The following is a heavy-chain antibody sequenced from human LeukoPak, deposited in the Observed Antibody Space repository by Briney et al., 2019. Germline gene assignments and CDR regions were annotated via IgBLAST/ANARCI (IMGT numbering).Heavy chain of an antibody. CDR3: ARDCFPTKRGGWGNCFDY. CDR2: INPSGGST. J-gene: IGHJ4*02. CDR1: GYTFTSYY. Sequence: GASVKVSCKASGYTFTSYYMHWVRQAPGQGLEWMGIINPSGGSTSYAQKFQGRVTMTRDTSTSTVYMELSSLRSEDTAVYYCARDCFPTKRGGWGNCFDYWGQGTLVTVSS. V-gene: IGHV1-46*01. D-gene: IGHD6-19*01.